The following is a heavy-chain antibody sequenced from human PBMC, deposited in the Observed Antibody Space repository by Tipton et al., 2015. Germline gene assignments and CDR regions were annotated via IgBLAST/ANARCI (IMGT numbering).Heavy chain of an antibody. CDR1: GFTFSDYY. V-gene: IGHV3-11*04. Sequence: SLRLSCAASGFTFSDYYMSWIRQAPGKGLEWLSYISGSGSTIYYADSVKGRFTISRDYAKNSLYLQMNNLRDNDTAVYYCARDKAAIFGVGLPFDPWGQGTLVTVSS. D-gene: IGHD3-3*01. J-gene: IGHJ5*02. CDR2: ISGSGSTI. CDR3: ARDKAAIFGVGLPFDP.